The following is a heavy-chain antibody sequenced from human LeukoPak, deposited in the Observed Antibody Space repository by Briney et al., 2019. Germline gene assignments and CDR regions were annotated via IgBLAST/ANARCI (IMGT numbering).Heavy chain of an antibody. D-gene: IGHD3-10*01. CDR1: RFTFSSYS. CDR3: AKDYYGSGSYYNADAFDI. J-gene: IGHJ3*02. Sequence: GGSLRLSCAASRFTFSSYSMNWVRQAPGKGLEWVSSISSSSSYIYYADSVKGRFTISRDNAKNSLYLQMNSLRAEDTAVYYCAKDYYGSGSYYNADAFDIWGQGTMVTVSS. V-gene: IGHV3-21*01. CDR2: ISSSSSYI.